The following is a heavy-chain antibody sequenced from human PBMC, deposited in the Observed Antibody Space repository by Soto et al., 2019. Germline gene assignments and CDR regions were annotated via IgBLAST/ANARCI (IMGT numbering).Heavy chain of an antibody. J-gene: IGHJ4*02. Sequence: QLQLVESGGGVVQPGTSLRLSCAASGFRFKSFVMHWVRQAPGKGLEWVAFTPYDGSNKDYGDSVKGRFTVSRDNSQNTLLLQMDFLRPEDTALYYCARCGTTGGFDLWGQGTLVSVSS. V-gene: IGHV3-30*19. D-gene: IGHD1-1*01. CDR3: ARCGTTGGFDL. CDR1: GFRFKSFV. CDR2: TPYDGSNK.